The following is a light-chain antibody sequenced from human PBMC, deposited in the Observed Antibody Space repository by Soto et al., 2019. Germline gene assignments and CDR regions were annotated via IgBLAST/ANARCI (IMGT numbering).Light chain of an antibody. Sequence: IQMTQSPSSLSASVGDRVTITCRASQGIRNDLGWYQQKPGKAPKLLIYAASSSQSGVPSRFSGSGSGTEFTLTISSLQPDDFATYYCQQYNSYSLPLTFGGGTKVEIK. CDR2: AAS. CDR1: QGIRND. V-gene: IGKV1-17*01. CDR3: QQYNSYSLPLT. J-gene: IGKJ4*01.